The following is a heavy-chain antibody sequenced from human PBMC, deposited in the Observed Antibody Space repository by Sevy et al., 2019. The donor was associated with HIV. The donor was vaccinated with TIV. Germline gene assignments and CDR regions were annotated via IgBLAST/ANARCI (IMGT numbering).Heavy chain of an antibody. Sequence: GGSLRLSCAASGLTFSHYGMHWVRQAPGKGLEWVAFVHFDGSNIYYADSMKGRFTISRDNSKNTLYLQMNSLRTEDTAVYYCAKNTAAAGTGGFDYWGQGTLVTVSS. CDR3: AKNTAAAGTGGFDY. J-gene: IGHJ4*02. CDR2: VHFDGSNI. CDR1: GLTFSHYG. D-gene: IGHD6-13*01. V-gene: IGHV3-30*02.